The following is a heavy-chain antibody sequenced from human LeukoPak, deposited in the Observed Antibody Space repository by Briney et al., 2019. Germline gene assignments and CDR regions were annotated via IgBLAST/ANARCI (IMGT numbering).Heavy chain of an antibody. Sequence: GGSLRLSCAASGFTFSSYSMNWVRQAPGKGLEWVSYISSSSSTIYYADSVKGRSTISRDNAKNSLYLQMNSLRAEDTAVHYCARESGYSSGWYEGGFDYWGQGTLVTVSS. CDR1: GFTFSSYS. V-gene: IGHV3-48*01. CDR2: ISSSSSTI. J-gene: IGHJ4*02. D-gene: IGHD6-19*01. CDR3: ARESGYSSGWYEGGFDY.